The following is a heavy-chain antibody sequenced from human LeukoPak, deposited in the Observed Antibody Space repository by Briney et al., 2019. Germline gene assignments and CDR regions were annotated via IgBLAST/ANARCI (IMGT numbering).Heavy chain of an antibody. D-gene: IGHD6-19*01. CDR3: AREVAGTPWIDY. J-gene: IGHJ4*02. CDR1: GYSISSGYY. V-gene: IGHV4-38-2*02. Sequence: PSETLSLTCTVSGYSISSGYYWGWIRQPPGKGLEWIGSIYHSGSTYYNPSLKSRVTISVDTSKNQFSLKLSSMTAADTAVYYCAREVAGTPWIDYWGQGTLVTVSS. CDR2: IYHSGST.